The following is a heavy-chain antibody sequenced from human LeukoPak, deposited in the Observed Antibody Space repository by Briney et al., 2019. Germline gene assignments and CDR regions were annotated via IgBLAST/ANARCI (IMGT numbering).Heavy chain of an antibody. J-gene: IGHJ6*04. CDR2: FFPILGTA. CDR1: GVTFNDYA. D-gene: IGHD3-3*01. CDR3: AGIPVFGVVLHQEPV. V-gene: IGHV1-69*10. Sequence: GASVKVSCKASGVTFNDYALNWVRQAPGQGLEWMRVFFPILGTANSTQKFRDRVSITADISTNTAYMELSSLRSEDTAVYFCAGIPVFGVVLHQEPVWGKGTTVTVSS.